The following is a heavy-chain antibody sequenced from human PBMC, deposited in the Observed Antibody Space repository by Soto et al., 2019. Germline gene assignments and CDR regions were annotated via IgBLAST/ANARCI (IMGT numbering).Heavy chain of an antibody. CDR3: ARGVDGGYLPY. Sequence: EVQLVESGGGLVQPGGSLRLSCAASGFTVSSNYMSWVRQAPGKGLERVAVIYSGGSTYYADSVKGRFTISRDNSKNTLYRQMNSPRAEDTGVYYCARGVDGGYLPYWGQGTLVTVSS. CDR2: IYSGGST. D-gene: IGHD4-17*01. J-gene: IGHJ4*02. V-gene: IGHV3-66*01. CDR1: GFTVSSNY.